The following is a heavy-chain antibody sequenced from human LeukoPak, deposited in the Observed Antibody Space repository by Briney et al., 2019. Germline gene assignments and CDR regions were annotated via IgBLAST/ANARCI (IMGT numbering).Heavy chain of an antibody. Sequence: ASVKVSCKASGGTFSSYAISWVRQAPGQGLEWMGGIIPIFGTANYAQEFQGRVTITADKSTSTAYMELSSLRSEDTAVYYCARDRDFIHYYDSSGYLGVAFDIWGQGTMVTVSS. V-gene: IGHV1-69*06. J-gene: IGHJ3*02. CDR2: IIPIFGTA. D-gene: IGHD3-22*01. CDR1: GGTFSSYA. CDR3: ARDRDFIHYYDSSGYLGVAFDI.